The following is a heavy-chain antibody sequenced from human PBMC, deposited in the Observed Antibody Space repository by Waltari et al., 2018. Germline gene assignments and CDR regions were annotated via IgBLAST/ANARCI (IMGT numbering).Heavy chain of an antibody. CDR2: IYHSGRT. CDR3: AAIAARHWYFDL. J-gene: IGHJ2*01. CDR1: GYSISSGYY. V-gene: IGHV4-38-2*01. Sequence: QVQLQESGPGLVKPSETLSLTCAVSGYSISSGYYWGWIRQPPGKGLEWIGSIYHSGRTYYNPSLKSRVTISVDTSKNQFSLKLSSVTAADTAVYYCAAIAARHWYFDLWGRGTLVTVSS. D-gene: IGHD6-6*01.